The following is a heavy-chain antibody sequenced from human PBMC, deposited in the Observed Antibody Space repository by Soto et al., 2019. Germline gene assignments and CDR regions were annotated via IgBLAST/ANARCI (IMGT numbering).Heavy chain of an antibody. CDR3: TTEGYSYGDFDY. CDR1: SVSNAW. D-gene: IGHD5-18*01. V-gene: IGHV3-15*07. J-gene: IGHJ4*02. CDR2: IKSKTDGGTK. Sequence: SVSNAWMNWVRQAPGKGLEWVGRIKSKTDGGTKDYAAPVKGRFTISRDDSKNTLYLQMNSLKTEDTAVYYCTTEGYSYGDFDYWGQGTLVTVSS.